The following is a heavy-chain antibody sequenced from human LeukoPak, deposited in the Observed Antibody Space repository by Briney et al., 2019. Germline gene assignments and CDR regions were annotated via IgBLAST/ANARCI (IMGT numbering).Heavy chain of an antibody. Sequence: PGRSLRLSCAASGFTFSSYGMHWVRQAPGKGLEWVAVISYDGSNKYYADSVKGRFTISRGNSKNTLYLQMNSLRAEDTAVYYCAKDRGYCSGGSCYQVLDYWGQGTLVTVSS. CDR3: AKDRGYCSGGSCYQVLDY. V-gene: IGHV3-30*18. CDR2: ISYDGSNK. CDR1: GFTFSSYG. J-gene: IGHJ4*02. D-gene: IGHD2-15*01.